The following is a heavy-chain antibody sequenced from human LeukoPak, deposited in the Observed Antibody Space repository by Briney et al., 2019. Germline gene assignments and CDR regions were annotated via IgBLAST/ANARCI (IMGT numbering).Heavy chain of an antibody. V-gene: IGHV1-8*01. CDR3: ARGPAGTPDYYMDV. D-gene: IGHD1-1*01. J-gene: IGHJ6*03. Sequence: ASVKVSCKASGYTFISYDINWVRQATGQGLEWMGWMNPNSGNTGYAQKFQGRVTITRNTSISTAYMELSSLRSEDTAVYYCARGPAGTPDYYMDVWGKGTTVTVSS. CDR2: MNPNSGNT. CDR1: GYTFISYD.